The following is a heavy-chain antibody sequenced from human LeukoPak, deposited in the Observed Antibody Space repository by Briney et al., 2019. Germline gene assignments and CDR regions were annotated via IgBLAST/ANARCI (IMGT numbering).Heavy chain of an antibody. CDR3: ARDGVTVTSFYYFDC. CDR1: GFTFSSYW. V-gene: IGHV3-30*03. D-gene: IGHD4-11*01. Sequence: GGSLRLSCAASGFTFSSYWMSWVRQAPGKGLEWVAVISNDGSNKYYADSVRGRFTISRDNPKNTLYLHMNSLRAEDTAVYYCARDGVTVTSFYYFDCWGQGTLVTVSS. J-gene: IGHJ4*02. CDR2: ISNDGSNK.